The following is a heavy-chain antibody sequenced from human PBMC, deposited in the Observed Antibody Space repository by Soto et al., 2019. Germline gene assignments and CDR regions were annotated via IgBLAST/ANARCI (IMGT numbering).Heavy chain of an antibody. J-gene: IGHJ6*02. Sequence: ASVKVSGKASGCTFTSYDINWVRQATGQGLEWMGWMNPKSGNTGYAQKFQGRVTMTRNTSISTTYMELNSLRSEDTAVYYCARGVLSGSYYYYYGLDVWGQGTTVTVSS. D-gene: IGHD1-26*01. V-gene: IGHV1-8*01. CDR1: GCTFTSYD. CDR2: MNPKSGNT. CDR3: ARGVLSGSYYYYYGLDV.